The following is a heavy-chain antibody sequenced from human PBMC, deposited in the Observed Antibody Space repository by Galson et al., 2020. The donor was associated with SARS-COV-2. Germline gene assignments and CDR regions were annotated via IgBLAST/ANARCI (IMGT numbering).Heavy chain of an antibody. J-gene: IGHJ4*02. V-gene: IGHV1-46*01. Sequence: ASVKVSCKASGYTFTGYYMHWVRQAPGQGLEWMGIINPSGGGTTHAQKFQGRVTMTRDTSTSTVYMELSSLRSEDTAVYYCARDSQGGNDYNYLLFWGQGTLVTVSS. CDR1: GYTFTGYY. CDR2: INPSGGGT. CDR3: ARDSQGGNDYNYLLF. D-gene: IGHD4-4*01.